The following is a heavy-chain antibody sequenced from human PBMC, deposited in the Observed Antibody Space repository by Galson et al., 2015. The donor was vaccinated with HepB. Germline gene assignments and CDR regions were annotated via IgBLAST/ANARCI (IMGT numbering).Heavy chain of an antibody. CDR2: IRYDGSNK. Sequence: SLRLSCAASGFTFSSYGMHWVRQAPGKGLEWVAFIRYDGSNKYYADSVKGRFTISRDNSKNTLYLQMNSLRAEDTAVYYCAKDRSPLKYYGSGVDYWGQGTLVTVSS. J-gene: IGHJ4*02. CDR3: AKDRSPLKYYGSGVDY. V-gene: IGHV3-30*02. D-gene: IGHD3-10*01. CDR1: GFTFSSYG.